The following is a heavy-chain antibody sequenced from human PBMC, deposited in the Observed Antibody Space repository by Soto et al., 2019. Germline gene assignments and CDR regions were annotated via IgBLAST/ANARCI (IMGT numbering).Heavy chain of an antibody. Sequence: QVQLQESGPGLVKPSETLSLTCTVSGGSVSSGSYYWSWIRQPPGKGLEWIGYIYYSGSTNYNPSLKSRVTISVATSKNQFSLKLSSVTAADTAVYYCARCAIFGVVSDYWGQGTLVTVSS. CDR2: IYYSGST. V-gene: IGHV4-61*01. CDR3: ARCAIFGVVSDY. J-gene: IGHJ4*02. CDR1: GGSVSSGSYY. D-gene: IGHD3-3*01.